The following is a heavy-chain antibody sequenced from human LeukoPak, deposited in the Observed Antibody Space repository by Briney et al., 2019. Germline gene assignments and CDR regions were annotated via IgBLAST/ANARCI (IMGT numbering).Heavy chain of an antibody. CDR1: GGTFSSYA. D-gene: IGHD6-19*01. J-gene: IGHJ4*02. CDR2: IIPIFGTA. CDR3: ASSVDRLVQGDY. V-gene: IGHV1-69*05. Sequence: PVKVSCKASGGTFSSYAISWVRQAPGQGLEWMGEIIPIFGTANYAQKFQGRVTITTDESTSTAYMELSSLRSEDTAVYYCASSVDRLVQGDYWGQGTLVTVSS.